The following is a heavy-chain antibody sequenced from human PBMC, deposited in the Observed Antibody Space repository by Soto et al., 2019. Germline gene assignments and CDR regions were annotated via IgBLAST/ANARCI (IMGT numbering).Heavy chain of an antibody. CDR1: GGTLSSYP. V-gene: IGHV1-69*13. D-gene: IGHD6-19*01. CDR3: ARLAVAGTSPFDY. Sequence: SVKVSCKASGGTLSSYPISWVRQAPGQGLEWMGGIIPIFGTANYAQKFQGRVTITADESTSTAYMELSSLRSEDTAVYYCARLAVAGTSPFDYGGQGTLVTV. J-gene: IGHJ4*02. CDR2: IIPIFGTA.